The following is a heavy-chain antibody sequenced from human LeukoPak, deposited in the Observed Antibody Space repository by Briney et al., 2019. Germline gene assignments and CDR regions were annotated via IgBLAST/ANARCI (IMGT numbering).Heavy chain of an antibody. CDR3: AREGVWELVDAFDI. V-gene: IGHV3-74*01. CDR2: INSDGSST. CDR1: GFTFSSYW. J-gene: IGHJ3*02. D-gene: IGHD1-26*01. Sequence: GGSLRLSCAASGFTFSSYWMHWVRQAPGKGLVWVSRINSDGSSTSYADSVKGRFTISRDNAKNTLYLQMNSLRAEDTAVYYCAREGVWELVDAFDIWGQGTMVTVSS.